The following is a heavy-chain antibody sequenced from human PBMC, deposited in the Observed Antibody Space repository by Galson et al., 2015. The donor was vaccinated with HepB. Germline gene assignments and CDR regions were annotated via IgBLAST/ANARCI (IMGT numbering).Heavy chain of an antibody. D-gene: IGHD3-16*01. Sequence: SVKVSCKASGYTFISNGISWVRQAPGQGLEWMGWISTYNGNTIYAQKLQGRVTMTTDTSTSTAYMELRSLRSDDTAVYYCARDLGGPRNYWGQGTLVTVSS. CDR3: ARDLGGPRNY. CDR2: ISTYNGNT. CDR1: GYTFISNG. V-gene: IGHV1-18*01. J-gene: IGHJ4*02.